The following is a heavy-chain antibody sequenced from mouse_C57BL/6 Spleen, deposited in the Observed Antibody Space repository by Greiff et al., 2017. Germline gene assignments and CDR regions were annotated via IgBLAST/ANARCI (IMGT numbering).Heavy chain of an antibody. Sequence: VQLQQSGPVLVKPGASVKMSCKASGYTFTDYNMNWVKQSHGKSLEWIGVINPYNGGTSYNQKFKGKATLTVDKSSSTAYMELNSLTSEDSAVYYCARDDYDAGFAYWGQGTLVTVSA. CDR1: GYTFTDYN. D-gene: IGHD2-4*01. CDR2: INPYNGGT. V-gene: IGHV1-19*01. CDR3: ARDDYDAGFAY. J-gene: IGHJ3*01.